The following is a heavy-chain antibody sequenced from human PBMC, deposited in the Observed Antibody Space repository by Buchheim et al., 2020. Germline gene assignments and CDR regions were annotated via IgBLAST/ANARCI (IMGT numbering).Heavy chain of an antibody. V-gene: IGHV3-23*01. CDR3: AKEGTHYDFWSGYSGWFDP. J-gene: IGHJ5*02. Sequence: EVQLLESGGGLVQPGGSLRLSCAASGFTFSSYALSWVRQAPGKGLEWVSAISGSGGSTYYADSVKGRFTISRDNSKNTLYLQMNSLRAEDTAVYYCAKEGTHYDFWSGYSGWFDPWGQGTL. CDR1: GFTFSSYA. CDR2: ISGSGGST. D-gene: IGHD3-3*01.